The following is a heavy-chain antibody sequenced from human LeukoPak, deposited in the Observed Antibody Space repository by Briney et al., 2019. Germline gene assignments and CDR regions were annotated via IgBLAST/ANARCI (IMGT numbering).Heavy chain of an antibody. Sequence: PSETLSLTCTVSGGSISSYYWSWIRQPPGKGLEWIGYIYYSGSTNYNPSLKSRVTMSVDTSKNQFSLKVSSVTAADTAVYYCARVFDSGSQAYFYYMDVWGKGTTVTISS. J-gene: IGHJ6*03. V-gene: IGHV4-59*01. CDR3: ARVFDSGSQAYFYYMDV. CDR2: IYYSGST. D-gene: IGHD3-10*01. CDR1: GGSISSYY.